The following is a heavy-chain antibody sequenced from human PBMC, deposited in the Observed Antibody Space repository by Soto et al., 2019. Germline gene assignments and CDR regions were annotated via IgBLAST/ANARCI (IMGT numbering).Heavy chain of an antibody. CDR2: INWNGGST. V-gene: IGHV3-20*04. Sequence: PGGSLRLSCAASGFTFDDYGMSWVRQAPGKGLEWVSGINWNGGSTGYADSVKGRFTISXXXXXXSXYXQXXXLRAXDTALYYCAKGGYGLYYYGMDVWGQGTTVTVSS. CDR3: AKGGYGLYYYGMDV. D-gene: IGHD3-22*01. J-gene: IGHJ6*02. CDR1: GFTFDDYG.